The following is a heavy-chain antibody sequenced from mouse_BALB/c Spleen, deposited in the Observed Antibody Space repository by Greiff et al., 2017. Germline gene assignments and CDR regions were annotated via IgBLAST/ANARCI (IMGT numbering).Heavy chain of an antibody. J-gene: IGHJ1*01. CDR1: GYTFTDYA. V-gene: IGHV1S137*01. D-gene: IGHD1-2*01. CDR2: ISTYYGDA. CDR3: ARSTTATGWYFDV. Sequence: QVQLQQSGAELVRPGVSVKISCKGSGYTFTDYAMHWVKQSHAKNLEWIGVISTYYGDASYNQKLKGKATMTVDKSSSTAYMELARLTSEDSAIYSCARSTTATGWYFDVWGAGTTVTVSS.